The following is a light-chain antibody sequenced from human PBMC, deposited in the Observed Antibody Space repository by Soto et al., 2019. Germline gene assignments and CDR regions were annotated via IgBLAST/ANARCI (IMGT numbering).Light chain of an antibody. V-gene: IGKV1-39*01. CDR2: AAS. Sequence: DIQMTQSPSSLSASVGDRVTITCRASQSISSYLNWYQQKPGKDPKLLIYAASSLQSGVPSRFSGSGSGTDFTLTISSLKPEDFATYYCQQSYSTPRTFGQGTKVEIK. CDR1: QSISSY. J-gene: IGKJ1*01. CDR3: QQSYSTPRT.